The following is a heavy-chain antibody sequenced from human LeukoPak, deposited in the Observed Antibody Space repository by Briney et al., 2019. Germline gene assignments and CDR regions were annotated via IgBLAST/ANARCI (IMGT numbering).Heavy chain of an antibody. Sequence: GGSLRLSCAASGFTVSSNYMSWVRQAPGKGLEWVSVIYSGGSTYYADSVKGRFTISRDNSKNTLYLQMNSLRAEDTAVYYCASDSRITMVRGARRAFDIWGQGTMVTVSS. V-gene: IGHV3-66*01. CDR2: IYSGGST. CDR1: GFTVSSNY. D-gene: IGHD3-10*01. J-gene: IGHJ3*02. CDR3: ASDSRITMVRGARRAFDI.